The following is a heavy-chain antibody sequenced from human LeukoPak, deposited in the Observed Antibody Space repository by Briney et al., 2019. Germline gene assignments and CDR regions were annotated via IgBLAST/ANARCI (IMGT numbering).Heavy chain of an antibody. CDR1: GFTFSNYW. Sequence: PGGSLRLSCAASGFTFSNYWMSWVRQAPGKGLEWVASIKQDGSEKHYVDSVKGRFTISRDNAKNSLYLQMNSLRAEDTALYYCAKELGYARTRARTKGMDVWGQGTTVTVSS. CDR3: AKELGYARTRARTKGMDV. CDR2: IKQDGSEK. J-gene: IGHJ6*02. D-gene: IGHD5-12*01. V-gene: IGHV3-7*03.